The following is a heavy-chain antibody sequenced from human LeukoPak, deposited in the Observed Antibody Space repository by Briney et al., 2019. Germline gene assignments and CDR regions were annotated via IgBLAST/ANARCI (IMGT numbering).Heavy chain of an antibody. CDR1: GGSIRDYY. CDR3: GRRASGDCGHYFDH. V-gene: IGHV4-59*01. D-gene: IGHD2-21*01. CDR2: VSDIENT. Sequence: SETLSLTCTVSGGSIRDYYWSWIRQPPGKGVEWIGYVSDIENTNYNPSLNSRVSISVDTSKNQFSLKLNSVTAADTAVYYCGRRASGDCGHYFDHWGQGTLVTVSS. J-gene: IGHJ4*02.